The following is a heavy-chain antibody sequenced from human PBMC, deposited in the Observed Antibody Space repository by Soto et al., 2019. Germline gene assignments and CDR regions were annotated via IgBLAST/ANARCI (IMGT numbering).Heavy chain of an antibody. CDR1: GGSISSYY. V-gene: IGHV4-59*01. Sequence: PSETLSLTCTVSGGSISSYYWSWIRQPPGKGLEWIGYIYYSGGTNYNPSLKSRVTISVDTSKNQFSLKLSSVTAADTAVYYCARDSYGMDVWGQGTTVTVSS. CDR2: IYYSGGT. CDR3: ARDSYGMDV. J-gene: IGHJ6*02.